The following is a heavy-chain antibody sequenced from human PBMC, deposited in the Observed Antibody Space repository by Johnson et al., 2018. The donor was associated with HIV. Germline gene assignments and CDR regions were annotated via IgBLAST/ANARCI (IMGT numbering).Heavy chain of an antibody. CDR1: GFTFSSYG. J-gene: IGHJ3*02. CDR3: AKEASGWYHAGDAFDI. D-gene: IGHD6-19*01. V-gene: IGHV3-30*18. Sequence: QVQLVESGGGVVQPGRSLRLSCAASGFTFSSYGMHWVRQAPGKGLEWVAVISYDGSNKYYADSVKGRFTISRDNSKNTLYRQMNSLRAEDTAVYYCAKEASGWYHAGDAFDIWGQGTMVTVSS. CDR2: ISYDGSNK.